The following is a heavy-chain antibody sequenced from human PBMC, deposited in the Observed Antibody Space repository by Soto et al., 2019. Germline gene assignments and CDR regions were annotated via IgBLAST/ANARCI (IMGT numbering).Heavy chain of an antibody. CDR2: IWYDGSSK. Sequence: GGSLRLSCAASGFTFSNYGMNWVRQAPGKGLEWVAVIWYDGSSKYYADSVKGRFTVSRDNSKNTVYLQMNSLRAEDTAVYYCARGAYDQWLLKGYWGLGTLVTVSS. D-gene: IGHD6-19*01. J-gene: IGHJ4*02. CDR3: ARGAYDQWLLKGY. V-gene: IGHV3-33*01. CDR1: GFTFSNYG.